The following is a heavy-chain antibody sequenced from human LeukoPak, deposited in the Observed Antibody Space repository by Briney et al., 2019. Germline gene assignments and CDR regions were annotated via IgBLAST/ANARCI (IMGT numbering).Heavy chain of an antibody. CDR1: GGSISSSSYY. CDR2: IYYSGTT. Sequence: SETLSLTCNVSGGSISSSSYYWGWIRQPPGQGLEWIGNIYYSGTTSYNPSLKSRVTIFVDMSKNQFSLKLASVTAADTAVYYCARSRGYSYGTTFLDYWGQGTLVTVSS. V-gene: IGHV4-39*01. CDR3: ARSRGYSYGTTFLDY. J-gene: IGHJ4*02. D-gene: IGHD5-18*01.